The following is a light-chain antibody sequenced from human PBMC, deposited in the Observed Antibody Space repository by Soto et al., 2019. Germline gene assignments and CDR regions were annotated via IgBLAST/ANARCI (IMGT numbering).Light chain of an antibody. Sequence: DIQMTQSPSSLSASVGDRVTITFRASRNVRGNVNWFQQKPGEAPKLLIHTSSRLQSGVPSRSSGGGFGTDFTLTIDSLQPEDFATFYCQQSYSNPRTFGQGTTLEIK. V-gene: IGKV1-39*01. CDR1: RNVRGN. CDR2: TSS. CDR3: QQSYSNPRT. J-gene: IGKJ2*01.